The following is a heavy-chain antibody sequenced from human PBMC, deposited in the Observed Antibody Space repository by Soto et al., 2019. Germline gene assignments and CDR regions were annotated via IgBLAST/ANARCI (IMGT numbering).Heavy chain of an antibody. V-gene: IGHV3-23*01. Sequence: EVQLLGSGGGLVQPGGSLRLSCAASGFTFSIYAMNWVRQAPGKGLEWVSSITNDGGATFYADSVKGLFTISRDNPKNTLYLQMNSLSVEDTARYYCAKDLRSSSGGVIASLDCGGHGTLVTVSS. CDR3: AKDLRSSSGGVIASLDC. D-gene: IGHD3-16*02. J-gene: IGHJ4*01. CDR2: ITNDGGAT. CDR1: GFTFSIYA.